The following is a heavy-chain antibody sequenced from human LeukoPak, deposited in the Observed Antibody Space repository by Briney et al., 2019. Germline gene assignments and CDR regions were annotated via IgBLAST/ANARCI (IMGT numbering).Heavy chain of an antibody. J-gene: IGHJ4*02. D-gene: IGHD2-2*01. CDR1: GGSISSYY. CDR2: IYYSGST. CDR3: ARASDLFGVVPAAEALFYFDY. V-gene: IGHV4-59*01. Sequence: PSETLSLTCTVSGGSISSYYWSWIRQPPGKGLEWIGYIYYSGSTNYNPSLKSRVTISVDTSKNQFSLKLSSVTAADTAVYYCARASDLFGVVPAAEALFYFDYWGQGTLVTVSS.